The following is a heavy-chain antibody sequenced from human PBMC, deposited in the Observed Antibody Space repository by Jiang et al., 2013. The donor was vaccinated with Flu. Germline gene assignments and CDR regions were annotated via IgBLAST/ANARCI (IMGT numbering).Heavy chain of an antibody. J-gene: IGHJ4*02. CDR3: AKIHTGAFQYYYDNSGLYS. D-gene: IGHD3-22*01. CDR2: DGSAK. V-gene: IGHV3-33*06. Sequence: DGSAKYYTDSVKGRFTISRDNSKNTLYLQMSSLRPEDTALYFCAKIHTGAFQYYYDNSGLYSWGQGTLVSVSS.